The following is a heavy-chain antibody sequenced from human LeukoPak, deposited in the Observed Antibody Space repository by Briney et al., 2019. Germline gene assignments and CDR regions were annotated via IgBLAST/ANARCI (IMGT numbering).Heavy chain of an antibody. V-gene: IGHV3-30*02. J-gene: IGHJ4*02. D-gene: IGHD3-10*01. CDR3: SKQRTYTYASEGF. CDR2: IRYDGSNK. Sequence: GRSLRLSCAASGFTFSSYGMHWVRQAPGKGLEWVAFIRYDGSNKDYADSVKGRFAISRDNSQKTLYLQMNSLRAEDAAVYYCSKQRTYTYASEGFWGQGTLVTVSS. CDR1: GFTFSSYG.